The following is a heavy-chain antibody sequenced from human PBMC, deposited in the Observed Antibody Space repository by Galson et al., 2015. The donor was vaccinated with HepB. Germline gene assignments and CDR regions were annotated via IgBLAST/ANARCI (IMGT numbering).Heavy chain of an antibody. CDR3: ARDNVGGEWYSAPGGY. CDR2: ISYDGSNK. CDR1: GFTFSSYA. Sequence: SLRLSCAASGFTFSSYAMHWVRQAPGKGLEWVAVISYDGSNKYYADSVKGRFTISRDNSKNTLYLQMNSLRAEDTAVYYCARDNVGGEWYSAPGGYWGQGTLVTVSS. D-gene: IGHD3-16*01. V-gene: IGHV3-30-3*01. J-gene: IGHJ4*02.